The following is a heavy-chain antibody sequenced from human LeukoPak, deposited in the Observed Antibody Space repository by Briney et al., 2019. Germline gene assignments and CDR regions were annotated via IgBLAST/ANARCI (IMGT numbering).Heavy chain of an antibody. CDR3: ARPSSSWYGASYNWFDP. CDR2: IYYSGST. V-gene: IGHV4-31*03. J-gene: IGHJ5*02. Sequence: SQTLSLTCTVSGGSISSGGYYWSWIRQHPGKGLEWIGYIYYSGSTYYNPSLKSRVTISVDTSKNQFSLKLSSVTAADTAVYYCARPSSSWYGASYNWFDPWGQGTLVTVSS. CDR1: GGSISSGGYY. D-gene: IGHD6-13*01.